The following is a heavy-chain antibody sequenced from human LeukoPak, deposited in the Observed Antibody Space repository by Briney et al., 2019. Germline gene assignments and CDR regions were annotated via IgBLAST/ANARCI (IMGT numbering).Heavy chain of an antibody. Sequence: PSETLSLTCTVSGGSISSGGYYWSWIRQHPGKGLEWIGYIYYSGSTYYNPSLKSRVTISVDTSKNQFSLKLSSVTAADTAVYYCARGGGTVVVPAAMDYFDYWGQGTLSPSPQ. CDR2: IYYSGST. J-gene: IGHJ4*02. D-gene: IGHD2-2*01. CDR1: GGSISSGGYY. CDR3: ARGGGTVVVPAAMDYFDY. V-gene: IGHV4-31*03.